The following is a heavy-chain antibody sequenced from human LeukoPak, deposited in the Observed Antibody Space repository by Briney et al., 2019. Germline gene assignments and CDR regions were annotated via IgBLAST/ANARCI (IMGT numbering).Heavy chain of an antibody. V-gene: IGHV4-34*01. D-gene: IGHD3-3*01. CDR2: INHSGST. CDR3: ARGARGGGVTIFGVVIRINWFDP. CDR1: GGSFSGYY. Sequence: SETLSLTCAVYGGSFSGYYWSWIRQPPGKGLEWIGEINHSGSTNYNPSLKSRVTISVDTSKNQFSLKLSSVTAADTAVYYCARGARGGGVTIFGVVIRINWFDPWGQGTLVTVSS. J-gene: IGHJ5*02.